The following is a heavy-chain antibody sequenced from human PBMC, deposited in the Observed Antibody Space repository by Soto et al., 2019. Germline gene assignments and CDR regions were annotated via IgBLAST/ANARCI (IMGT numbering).Heavy chain of an antibody. CDR1: GYTFSNFG. CDR3: ARDLVGGMDV. V-gene: IGHV1-18*01. J-gene: IGHJ6*02. CDR2: ISAYSGNT. Sequence: ASVKVSCKASGYTFSNFGISWLRQAPGQGLEWMGWISAYSGNTNFAQKFQGRVSMTTDTSTSTAYMELRSLRSDDKAVYYCARDLVGGMDVWGQGTTVTVSS.